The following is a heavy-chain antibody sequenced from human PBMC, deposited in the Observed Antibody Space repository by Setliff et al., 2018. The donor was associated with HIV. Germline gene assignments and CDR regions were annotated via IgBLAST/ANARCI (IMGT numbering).Heavy chain of an antibody. D-gene: IGHD2-21*01. CDR2: IYPDDSNI. Sequence: GESLKISCQASGYSFTTYWIGWVRQMPGEGLEWMGIIYPDDSNIRYNPSFQNQVTISADKSITTAYLQLNNLKASDTATYYCARRDGRSMNAFQIWG. CDR3: ARRDGRSMNAFQI. J-gene: IGHJ1*01. V-gene: IGHV5-51*01. CDR1: GYSFTTYW.